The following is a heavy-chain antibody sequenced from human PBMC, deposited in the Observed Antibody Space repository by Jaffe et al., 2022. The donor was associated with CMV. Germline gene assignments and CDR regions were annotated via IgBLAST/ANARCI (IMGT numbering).Heavy chain of an antibody. V-gene: IGHV3-15*01. Sequence: EVQLVESGGGLVKPGGSLKLSCSASGLTFSDAWMSWVRQAPGKGLEWVGRIKSKADGGTTDYAAPVKGRFTISRDDSKNTLYLQMNSLKTEDTALYYCTTSQQWLKNWDYWGQGTLVTVSS. CDR3: TTSQQWLKNWDY. J-gene: IGHJ4*02. CDR2: IKSKADGGTT. D-gene: IGHD6-19*01. CDR1: GLTFSDAW.